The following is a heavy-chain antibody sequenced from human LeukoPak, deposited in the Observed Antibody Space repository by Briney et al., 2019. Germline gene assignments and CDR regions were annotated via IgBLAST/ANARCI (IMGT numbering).Heavy chain of an antibody. D-gene: IGHD2-2*01. CDR1: GYTFTGYY. CDR2: INPNSGGT. J-gene: IGHJ5*02. Sequence: ASVKVSCKASGYTFTGYYMHWVRQAPGQGIEWMGWINPNSGGTNYAQKFQGRVTMTRDKSISTAYKELSRLRSDDTAVNYCAREGGSTEGNWFDPWGKGTLVSVSS. V-gene: IGHV1-2*02. CDR3: AREGGSTEGNWFDP.